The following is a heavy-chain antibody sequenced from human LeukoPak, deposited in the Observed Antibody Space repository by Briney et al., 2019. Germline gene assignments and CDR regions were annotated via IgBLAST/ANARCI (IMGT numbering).Heavy chain of an antibody. J-gene: IGHJ5*02. CDR2: IYHSGST. Sequence: SQTLSLTCAVSGGSISSGGYSWSWIRQPPGKGLEWIGYIYHSGSTYYNPSLKSRVTISVDRSKHQFSLKLSSVTAADTAVYYCARDRGAAASGWFDPWGQGTLVTVSS. CDR1: GGSISSGGYS. V-gene: IGHV4-30-2*01. D-gene: IGHD6-13*01. CDR3: ARDRGAAASGWFDP.